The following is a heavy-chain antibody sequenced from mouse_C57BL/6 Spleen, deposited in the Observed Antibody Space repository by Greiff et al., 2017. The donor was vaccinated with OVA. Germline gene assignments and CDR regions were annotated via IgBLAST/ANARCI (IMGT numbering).Heavy chain of an antibody. J-gene: IGHJ1*03. D-gene: IGHD1-1*01. CDR1: GYSITSGYY. CDR2: ISYDGSN. V-gene: IGHV3-6*01. CDR3: ARDSRYWYFDV. Sequence: VQLQQSGPGLVKPSQSLSLTCSVTGYSITSGYYWNWIRQFPGNKLEWMGYISYDGSNNYNPSLKNRISITRDTSKNQFFLKLNSVTTEDTATYYCARDSRYWYFDVWGTGTTVTVSS.